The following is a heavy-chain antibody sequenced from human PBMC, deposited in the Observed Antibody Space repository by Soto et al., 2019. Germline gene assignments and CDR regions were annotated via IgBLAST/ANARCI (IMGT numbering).Heavy chain of an antibody. CDR2: IIPIFGTA. J-gene: IGHJ6*02. V-gene: IGHV1-69*13. D-gene: IGHD2-2*02. CDR1: GGTFSSYA. Sequence: ASVKVSCKASGGTFSSYAISWVRQAPGQGLEWMGGIIPIFGTANYAQKFQGRVTITADESTSTAYMELSSLRSEDTAVYYCARDLGYCSSTSCYTTFLYYYGMDVWGQGTTVTASS. CDR3: ARDLGYCSSTSCYTTFLYYYGMDV.